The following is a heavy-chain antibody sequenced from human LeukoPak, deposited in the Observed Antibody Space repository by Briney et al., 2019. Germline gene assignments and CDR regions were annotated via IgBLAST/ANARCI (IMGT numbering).Heavy chain of an antibody. CDR1: GFTFSASW. V-gene: IGHV3-7*01. Sequence: GGSLRLSCAASGFTFSASWMTWVRQAPGKGLEWVTNINQDGSEKYYADSVKGRFTISRDNARNALYLQMNSLRTEDTAVYYCARGDRGFDYWGQGTLVTVSS. CDR2: INQDGSEK. J-gene: IGHJ4*02. CDR3: ARGDRGFDY.